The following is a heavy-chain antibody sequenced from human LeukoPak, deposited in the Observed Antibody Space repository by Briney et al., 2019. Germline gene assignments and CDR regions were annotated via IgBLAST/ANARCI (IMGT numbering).Heavy chain of an antibody. CDR3: ARDFSSMVRGVIID. CDR1: GFTFSSYA. J-gene: IGHJ4*02. V-gene: IGHV3-30-3*01. Sequence: PGGSLRLSCAASGFTFSSYAMHWVRQAPGKGLEWVAVISYDGSNKYYADSVKGRFTISRDNSKNTLYLQMNSLRAEDTAVYYCARDFSSMVRGVIIDWGQGTPVTVSS. CDR2: ISYDGSNK. D-gene: IGHD3-10*01.